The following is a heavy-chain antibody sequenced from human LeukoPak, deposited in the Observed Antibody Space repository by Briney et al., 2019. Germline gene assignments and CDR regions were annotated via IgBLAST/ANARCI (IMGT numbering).Heavy chain of an antibody. CDR2: ISGSGGST. CDR1: GFTFSSYA. CDR3: AKDSDWVLIVVVITKFDY. V-gene: IGHV3-23*01. J-gene: IGHJ4*02. D-gene: IGHD3-22*01. Sequence: PGGSLRLSCAASGFTFSSYAMSWVRQAPGKGLEWVSAISGSGGSTYYADSVKGRFTISRDNSKNTLYLQMNSLRAEDTAVYYCAKDSDWVLIVVVITKFDYWGQGTLVTVSS.